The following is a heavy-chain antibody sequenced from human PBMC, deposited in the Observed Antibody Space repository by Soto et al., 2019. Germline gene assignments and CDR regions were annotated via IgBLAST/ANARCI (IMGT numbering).Heavy chain of an antibody. V-gene: IGHV4-31*03. Sequence: SETLSLTCTVSGGSISSGGYYWSWIRQHPGKGLEWIGYIYYSGSTYYNPSLKSRVTISVDTSKNQFSLKLSSVTAADTAVYYCERGSTRYYFDYWGQGTLVTVSS. J-gene: IGHJ4*02. CDR3: ERGSTRYYFDY. D-gene: IGHD2-8*01. CDR2: IYYSGST. CDR1: GGSISSGGYY.